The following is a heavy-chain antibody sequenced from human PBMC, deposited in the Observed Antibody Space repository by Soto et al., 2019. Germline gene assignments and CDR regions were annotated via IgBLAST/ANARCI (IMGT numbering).Heavy chain of an antibody. Sequence: PSETLCLTCAVYGGSFSGYYWSGIRQPPGKGLEWIGEINHSGSTNYNPSLKSRVTISVDTSKNQFSLKLSSVTAADTAVYYCARSTIFGVVPYSGGGLVYWGQGTLVTVSS. V-gene: IGHV4-34*01. D-gene: IGHD3-3*01. CDR3: ARSTIFGVVPYSGGGLVY. CDR2: INHSGST. J-gene: IGHJ4*02. CDR1: GGSFSGYY.